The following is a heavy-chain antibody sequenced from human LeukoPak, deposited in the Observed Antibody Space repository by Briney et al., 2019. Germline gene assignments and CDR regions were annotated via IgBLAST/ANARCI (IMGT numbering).Heavy chain of an antibody. V-gene: IGHV3-23*01. Sequence: GGSLRLSCPAFSRSAMSWVRQAPGKGLEWVSAISGSGETSYHANSVEGRFTISRDNSNTLYLQMNSLREDDTAIYYCAESQQLSGFPFDFWGQGTLVIVSS. CDR1: SRSA. CDR3: AESQQLSGFPFDF. J-gene: IGHJ4*02. CDR2: ISGSGETS. D-gene: IGHD3-22*01.